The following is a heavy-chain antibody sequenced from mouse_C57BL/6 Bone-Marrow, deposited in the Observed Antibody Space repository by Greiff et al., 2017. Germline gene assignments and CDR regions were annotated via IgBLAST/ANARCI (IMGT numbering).Heavy chain of an antibody. J-gene: IGHJ3*01. V-gene: IGHV1-64*01. CDR3: ASYDY. D-gene: IGHD2-3*01. Sequence: QVQLLQSGAELVKPGASVKLSCKASGYTFTSYWMHWVKQRPGQGLEWIGMIHPNSGSTYYTVKFKSKATLTVDKSSSTAYMQLSSLTSEDSAVYYCASYDYWGQGTLVTVSA. CDR1: GYTFTSYW. CDR2: IHPNSGST.